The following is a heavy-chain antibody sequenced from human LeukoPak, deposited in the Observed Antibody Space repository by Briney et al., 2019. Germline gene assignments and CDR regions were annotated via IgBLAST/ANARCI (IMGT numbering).Heavy chain of an antibody. CDR1: GFTSTNYA. Sequence: GGSLRLSCAASGFTSTNYAMSWVRQAPGKGLEWVSAISGSGGSTYYADSVKGRFTISRDNSKNTLYLQMNSLRAEDTAVYYCARLNVYCTNGVCYLGYFDYWGQGTLVTVSS. CDR3: ARLNVYCTNGVCYLGYFDY. D-gene: IGHD2-8*01. J-gene: IGHJ4*02. V-gene: IGHV3-23*01. CDR2: ISGSGGST.